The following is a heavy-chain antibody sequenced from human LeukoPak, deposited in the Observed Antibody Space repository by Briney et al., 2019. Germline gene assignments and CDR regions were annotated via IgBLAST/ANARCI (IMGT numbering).Heavy chain of an antibody. V-gene: IGHV4-38-2*01. CDR1: GYSISSNYF. Sequence: SETLSLTCAVSGYSISSNYFWGWIRQPPGKGLEWIGTISHTGTTFYKPSLKTRIAISLDTSKNQFSLKLSSVTAADTAVYYCARFRKNWFDPWGQGTLVTVSS. CDR3: ARFRKNWFDP. J-gene: IGHJ5*02. CDR2: ISHTGTT.